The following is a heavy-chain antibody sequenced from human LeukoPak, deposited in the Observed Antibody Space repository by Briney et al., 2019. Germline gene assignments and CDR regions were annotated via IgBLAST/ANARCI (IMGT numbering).Heavy chain of an antibody. CDR2: ISYDGSNK. V-gene: IGHV3-30*18. D-gene: IGHD5-18*01. CDR1: GFTFSSYG. Sequence: PGGSLRLSCAASGFTFSSYGMHWVRQAPGKGLEWVAVISYDGSNKNYADSVKGRFTISRDNSKNTLYLQMNSLRAEDTAVYYCAKDLTKGYSYGYGMDYWGQGTLVTVSS. J-gene: IGHJ4*02. CDR3: AKDLTKGYSYGYGMDY.